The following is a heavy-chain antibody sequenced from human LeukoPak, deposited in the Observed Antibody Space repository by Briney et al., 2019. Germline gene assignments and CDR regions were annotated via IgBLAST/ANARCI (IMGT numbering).Heavy chain of an antibody. D-gene: IGHD4-11*01. CDR1: GYTFRGNY. J-gene: IGHJ4*02. CDR3: ARDPSAVTLYFFDY. CDR2: IDANNGDT. V-gene: IGHV1-2*02. Sequence: ASVKISCKASGYTFRGNYIHWLRQAPGQGLEWMGWIDANNGDTKSAQKFQGRVTMSRDTSISTAYMDLSSLSPDDAAVYYCARDPSAVTLYFFDYWGQGNLVTVSS.